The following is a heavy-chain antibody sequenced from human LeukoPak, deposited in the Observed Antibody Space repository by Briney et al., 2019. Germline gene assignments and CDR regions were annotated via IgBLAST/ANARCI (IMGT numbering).Heavy chain of an antibody. V-gene: IGHV3-7*01. D-gene: IGHD1-26*01. CDR1: GFTFSSYW. CDR3: ARESLVGATHYYYYYMDV. Sequence: PGGSLRLSCAASGFTFSSYWMSWVRQAPGKGLEWVANIKQDGSEKYYVDSVKGRFTISGDNAKNSLYLQMNSLRAEDTAVYYCARESLVGATHYYYYYMDVWGKGTTVTVSS. J-gene: IGHJ6*03. CDR2: IKQDGSEK.